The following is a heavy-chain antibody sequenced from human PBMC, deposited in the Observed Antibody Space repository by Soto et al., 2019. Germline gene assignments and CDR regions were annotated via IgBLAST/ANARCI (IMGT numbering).Heavy chain of an antibody. V-gene: IGHV5-51*01. D-gene: IGHD5-18*01. CDR1: GYSFAAYS. CDR3: ARRYTFGPSFDY. Sequence: GASQKSSCKASGYSFAAYSIAWVRQMPGKGLEWMGIIFPGTSNTQYSPSFQGQVTISVDKSSTTAFLQWRGLKASDTAMYYCARRYTFGPSFDYWGQGTLVTVSS. CDR2: IFPGTSNT. J-gene: IGHJ4*02.